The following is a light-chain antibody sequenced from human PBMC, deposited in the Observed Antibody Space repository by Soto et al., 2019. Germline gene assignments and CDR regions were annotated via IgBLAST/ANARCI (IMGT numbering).Light chain of an antibody. Sequence: DIQMTQSPSSLSASVGDRVTISCRASQDVRSYLAWYQQKPGKAPRLLIYAASSLQSGVSSRFTGSGSGTDLTLTICSLLPEDVATYYCQKYNWPPFTFGPGTTVDIK. J-gene: IGKJ3*01. CDR1: QDVRSY. CDR2: AAS. V-gene: IGKV1-27*01. CDR3: QKYNWPPFT.